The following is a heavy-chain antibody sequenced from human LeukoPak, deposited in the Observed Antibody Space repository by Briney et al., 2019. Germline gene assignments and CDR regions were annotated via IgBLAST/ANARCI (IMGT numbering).Heavy chain of an antibody. J-gene: IGHJ4*02. D-gene: IGHD6-19*01. CDR2: IKEDGSVK. CDR3: ARDSTWLLDY. CDR1: GFTFSSHW. Sequence: GGSLGLSCTASGFTFSSHWMTWVRQPPGKGLEWVANIKEDGSVKYYVDSVKGRFTISRDNTNNALYLQMNSLRADDTAVYLCARDSTWLLDYWGQGTLVTVSS. V-gene: IGHV3-7*03.